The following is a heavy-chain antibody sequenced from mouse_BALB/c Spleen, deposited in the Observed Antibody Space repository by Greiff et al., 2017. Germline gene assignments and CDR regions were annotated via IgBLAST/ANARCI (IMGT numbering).Heavy chain of an antibody. CDR2: IYPGDGDT. CDR3: ARGGLGSSPHFDY. CDR1: GYTFTSYW. Sequence: VQLQQSGAELARPGASVKLSCKASGYTFTSYWMQWVKQRPGQGLEWIGVIYPGDGDTRYTQKFKGKATLTADKSSSTAYMQLSSLASEDSAVYYCARGGLGSSPHFDYWGQGTTLTVSS. D-gene: IGHD1-1*01. J-gene: IGHJ2*01. V-gene: IGHV1-87*01.